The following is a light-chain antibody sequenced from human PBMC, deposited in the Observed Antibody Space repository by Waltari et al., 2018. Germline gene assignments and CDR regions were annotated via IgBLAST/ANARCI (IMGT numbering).Light chain of an antibody. CDR2: DAS. J-gene: IGKJ4*01. CDR3: QQGVT. V-gene: IGKV3-11*01. CDR1: QSVGTS. Sequence: EIVLTQSPATLSLSPGERATLSCRASQSVGTSLAWYQHIPGQAPRLRIYDASNRASDISPRFSGSGSGTDFSLTISGLDPEDYAVYYCQQGVTFGGGTRVEIK.